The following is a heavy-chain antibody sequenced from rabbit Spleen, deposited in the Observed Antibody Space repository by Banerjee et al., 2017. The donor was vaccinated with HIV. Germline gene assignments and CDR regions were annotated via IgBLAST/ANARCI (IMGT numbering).Heavy chain of an antibody. CDR2: IDPIFGIT. D-gene: IGHD4-1*01. CDR1: GFTLSSYY. J-gene: IGHJ4*01. V-gene: IGHV1S7*01. CDR3: VREVAAKFNL. Sequence: HLKESGGGLVQPGGSLKLSCTASGFTLSSYYMNWVRQAPGKGLEWIGYIDPIFGITYYANWVNGRFSISRENAQNTLFLQLNSLTAADTATYFCVREVAAKFNLWGQGTLVTVS.